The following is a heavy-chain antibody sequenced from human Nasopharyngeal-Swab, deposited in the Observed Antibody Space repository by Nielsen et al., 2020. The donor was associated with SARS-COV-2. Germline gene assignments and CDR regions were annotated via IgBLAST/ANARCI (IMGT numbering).Heavy chain of an antibody. CDR3: AGGYCSGGSCHTENNFDY. CDR2: IYHSGST. Sequence: LRLSCAVSGGSISSGGYSWSWIRQPPGTGLEWIGYIYHSGSTYYNPSLKSRVTISVDRSKNQFSLKLSSVTAADTAVYYCAGGYCSGGSCHTENNFDYWGQGTLVTVSS. J-gene: IGHJ4*02. D-gene: IGHD2-15*01. V-gene: IGHV4-30-2*01. CDR1: GGSISSGGYS.